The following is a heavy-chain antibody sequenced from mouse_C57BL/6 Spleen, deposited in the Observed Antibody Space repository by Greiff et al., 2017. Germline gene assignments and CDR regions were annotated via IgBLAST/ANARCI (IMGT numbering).Heavy chain of an antibody. D-gene: IGHD1-1*01. V-gene: IGHV1-76*01. CDR2: IYPGSGNT. CDR3: ARGYYGSYYFDY. CDR1: GYTFTDYY. J-gene: IGHJ2*01. Sequence: VQLQQSGAELVRPGASVKLSCKASGYTFTDYYINWVKQRPGQGLEWIARIYPGSGNTYYNEKFKGKATLTAEKSSSTAYMQLSSLTSEDAAVYCCARGYYGSYYFDYWGQGTTLTVSS.